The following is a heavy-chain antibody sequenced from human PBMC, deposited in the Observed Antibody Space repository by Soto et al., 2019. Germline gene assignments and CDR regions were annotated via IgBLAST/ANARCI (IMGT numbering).Heavy chain of an antibody. CDR1: GGSISSGDYY. D-gene: IGHD2-8*01. CDR3: ARLPYCCTNGVCYTSFDY. CDR2: IYYSGST. Sequence: QVQLQESGPGLVKPSQTLSLTCTVSGGSISSGDYYWSWIRQPPGKGLEWIGYIYYSGSTYYNPSLKSRVTISVDTSKNQFSLKLSSVTAADTAVYYCARLPYCCTNGVCYTSFDYWGQGTLVTVSS. J-gene: IGHJ4*02. V-gene: IGHV4-30-4*01.